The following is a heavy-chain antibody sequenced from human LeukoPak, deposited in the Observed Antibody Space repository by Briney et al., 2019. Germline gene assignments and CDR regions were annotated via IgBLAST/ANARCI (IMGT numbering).Heavy chain of an antibody. CDR1: GFTFSGYA. D-gene: IGHD3-3*01. Sequence: GGSLRLSCAASGFTFSGYAMNWVRQAPGKGLEWVSHIYSSDTTYADSVKGRFTISRDNAKNSLYLQMNSLRDEDTAVYYCARDLHYAFDIWGQGTLVTVSS. CDR3: ARDLHYAFDI. J-gene: IGHJ4*02. CDR2: IYSSDTT. V-gene: IGHV3-48*02.